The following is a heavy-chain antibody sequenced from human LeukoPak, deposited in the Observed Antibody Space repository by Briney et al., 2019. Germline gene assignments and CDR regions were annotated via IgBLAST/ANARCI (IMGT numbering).Heavy chain of an antibody. CDR2: IYYSGST. V-gene: IGHV4-59*01. J-gene: IGHJ4*02. CDR1: GGSISSYY. D-gene: IGHD1-26*01. CDR3: ARGGHTNPSFYY. Sequence: SETLSLTCTVSGGSISSYYWSWIRQPPGKGLEWIGYIYYSGSTNYNPSLKSRVTISVDTSKNQFSLKLSSVTAADTAVYYCARGGHTNPSFYYWGQGTLATVSS.